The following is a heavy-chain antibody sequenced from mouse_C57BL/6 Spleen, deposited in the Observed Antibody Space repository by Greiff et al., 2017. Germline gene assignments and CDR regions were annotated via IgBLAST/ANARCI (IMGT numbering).Heavy chain of an antibody. D-gene: IGHD1-1*01. CDR1: GYSFTDYN. J-gene: IGHJ2*01. CDR3: ARRVYGSSYGSFDY. CDR2: INPNYGTT. V-gene: IGHV1-39*01. Sequence: VQLQQPGAELVKPGASVKLSCKASGYSFTDYNMNWVKQSNGQSLEWIGVINPNYGTTSYNQKFKGKATLTVDQSSSTAYMQLNSLSSEDSAVYYCARRVYGSSYGSFDYWGQGTTLTVSS.